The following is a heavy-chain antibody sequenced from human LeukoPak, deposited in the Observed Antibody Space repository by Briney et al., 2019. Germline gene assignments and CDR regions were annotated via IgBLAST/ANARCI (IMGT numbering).Heavy chain of an antibody. J-gene: IGHJ4*02. Sequence: PGGSLRLSCSASGFTFSSYAMHWVRQAPGQGLEYVSAISSSGGSTYYADSAKGRFTISRDNSKNTLYLQMSSLRAEDTAVYYCWGITMVRGVIIPQDYWGQGTLVTVSS. V-gene: IGHV3-64D*06. D-gene: IGHD3-10*01. CDR3: WGITMVRGVIIPQDY. CDR1: GFTFSSYA. CDR2: ISSSGGST.